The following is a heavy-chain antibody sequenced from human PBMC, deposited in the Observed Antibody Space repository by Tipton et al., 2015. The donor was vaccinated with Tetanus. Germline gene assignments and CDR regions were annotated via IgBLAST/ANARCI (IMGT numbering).Heavy chain of an antibody. CDR3: ARQLWGYWFDP. V-gene: IGHV4-39*01. D-gene: IGHD7-27*01. CDR2: LYYRGDT. CDR1: GDSISSSRFY. Sequence: TLSLTRTVTGDSISSSRFYWGWVRLAPGKGPEWIGRLYYRGDTYHSPSLKSRVTMSVDTSKNQFSVTLSSVTAADTAVYYCARQLWGYWFDPWGQGTRVTVSS. J-gene: IGHJ5*02.